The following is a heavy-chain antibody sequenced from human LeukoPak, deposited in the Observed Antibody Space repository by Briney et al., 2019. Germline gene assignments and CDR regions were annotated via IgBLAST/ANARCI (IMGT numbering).Heavy chain of an antibody. CDR2: IYSGGST. V-gene: IGHV3-53*04. D-gene: IGHD6-6*01. Sequence: GGSLRLFCAASGFTVSSNYMSWVRQAPGKGLEWVSVIYSGGSTYYADSVKGRFTISRHNSKNTLYLQMNSLRAEDTAVYYCASLGLEYSSSSRGYWGQGTLVTVSS. J-gene: IGHJ4*02. CDR1: GFTVSSNY. CDR3: ASLGLEYSSSSRGY.